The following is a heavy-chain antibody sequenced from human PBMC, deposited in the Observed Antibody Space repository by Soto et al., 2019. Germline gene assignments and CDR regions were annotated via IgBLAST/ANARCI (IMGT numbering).Heavy chain of an antibody. CDR1: GYTFTSYG. V-gene: IGHV1-18*01. CDR3: ARGNEYCSGGSCQGTVRFDY. J-gene: IGHJ4*02. D-gene: IGHD2-15*01. CDR2: ISAYNGNT. Sequence: ASVKVSCKASGYTFTSYGISWVRQAPGQGLEWMGWISAYNGNTNYAQKLQGRVTMTTDTSTSTAYMELRSLRSDDTAVYYCARGNEYCSGGSCQGTVRFDYWGQGTLVTVSS.